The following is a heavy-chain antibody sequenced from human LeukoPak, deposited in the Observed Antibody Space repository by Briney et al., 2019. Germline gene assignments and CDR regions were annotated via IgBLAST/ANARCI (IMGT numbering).Heavy chain of an antibody. Sequence: PGVSLRLSCAASGFTVSNEYMTWVRQAPGKGLEWVSVIYSGGSTYYADSVKGRFAISRDNSKNTLYLQMNSLRAEDTAVYYCAAGHSSSWHQIDYWGQGTLVTVSS. D-gene: IGHD6-13*01. J-gene: IGHJ4*02. CDR3: AAGHSSSWHQIDY. CDR1: GFTVSNEY. V-gene: IGHV3-53*01. CDR2: IYSGGST.